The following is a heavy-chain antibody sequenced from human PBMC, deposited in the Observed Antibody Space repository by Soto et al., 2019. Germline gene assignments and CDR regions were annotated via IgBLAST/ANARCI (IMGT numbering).Heavy chain of an antibody. CDR3: AKDLEVDFWSGSLFDY. V-gene: IGHV3-30*18. D-gene: IGHD3-3*01. J-gene: IGHJ4*02. CDR1: GFTFSSYG. CDR2: ISYDGSNK. Sequence: GGSLRLSCAASGFTFSSYGMHWVRQAPGKGLEWVAVISYDGSNKYYADSVKGRFTISRDNSKNTLYLQMNSLRAEDTAVYYCAKDLEVDFWSGSLFDYWGQGTLVTVSS.